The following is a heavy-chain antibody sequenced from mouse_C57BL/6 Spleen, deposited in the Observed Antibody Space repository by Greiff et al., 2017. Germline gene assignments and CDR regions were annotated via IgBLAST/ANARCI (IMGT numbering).Heavy chain of an antibody. CDR3: APYDYDTEYYFDY. D-gene: IGHD2-4*01. V-gene: IGHV1-78*01. CDR1: GYTFTDHS. Sequence: QVQLQQSDAELVKPGASVKISCKVSGYTFTDHSIHWMKQRPEQGLEWIGYIYPRDGSTKYNEKFKGKATLTADKSSSTAYMQLNSLTSEDSAVYFCAPYDYDTEYYFDYWGQGTTLTVSS. CDR2: IYPRDGST. J-gene: IGHJ2*01.